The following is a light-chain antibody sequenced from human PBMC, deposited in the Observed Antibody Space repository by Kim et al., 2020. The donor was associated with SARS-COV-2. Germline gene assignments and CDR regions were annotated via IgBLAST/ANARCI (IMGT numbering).Light chain of an antibody. CDR1: SSDVGSYNL. Sequence: SITISCTGTSSDVGSYNLVSWYQQHPGKAPKLMIYEVSKRPSGVSNRFSGSKSGNTASLTISGLQAEDEADYYCCSYAGSSTFGVVFGGGTQLTVL. CDR3: CSYAGSSTFGVV. J-gene: IGLJ2*01. V-gene: IGLV2-23*02. CDR2: EVS.